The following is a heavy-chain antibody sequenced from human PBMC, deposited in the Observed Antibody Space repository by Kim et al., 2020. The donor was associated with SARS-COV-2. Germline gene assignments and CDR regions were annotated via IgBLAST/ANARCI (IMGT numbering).Heavy chain of an antibody. Sequence: KGRFTISRDNSKNTLYLQMNSLRAEDTAVYYCARDYYYGSGSYYKGPFDYWGQGTLVTVSS. J-gene: IGHJ4*02. V-gene: IGHV3-30*01. D-gene: IGHD3-10*01. CDR3: ARDYYYGSGSYYKGPFDY.